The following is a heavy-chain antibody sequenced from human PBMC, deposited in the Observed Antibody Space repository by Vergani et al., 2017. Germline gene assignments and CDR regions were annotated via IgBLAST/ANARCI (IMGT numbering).Heavy chain of an antibody. V-gene: IGHV1-69*01. CDR1: GGTFSSYA. Sequence: QVQLVQSGAEVKKPGSSVKVSCKASGGTFSSYAISWVRQAPGQGLEWMGGIIPIFGTANYAQKFQGRVTIIADESTSTAYMELSSLRSEDTAVYYCARARLPLNSYYYYYYYMDVWGKGTTVTVSS. D-gene: IGHD4-11*01. CDR3: ARARLPLNSYYYYYYYMDV. J-gene: IGHJ6*03. CDR2: IIPIFGTA.